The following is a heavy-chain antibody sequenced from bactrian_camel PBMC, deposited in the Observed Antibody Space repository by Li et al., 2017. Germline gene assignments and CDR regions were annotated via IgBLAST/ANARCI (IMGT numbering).Heavy chain of an antibody. CDR3: AAAGYYRDYDAGPLPLADFAY. Sequence: VQLVESGGGLVQPGGSLRLSCVASGFTFSDAYMNWVRQAPWKGLEWVSGIPSDGSTTHYTDSVKGRFTISRDNAKNTVYLQMSSLKAEDTAVYYCAAAGYYRDYDAGPLPLADFAYWGQGTQVTVS. V-gene: IGHV3S6*01. CDR1: GFTFSDAY. CDR2: IPSDGSTT. J-gene: IGHJ6*01. D-gene: IGHD4*01.